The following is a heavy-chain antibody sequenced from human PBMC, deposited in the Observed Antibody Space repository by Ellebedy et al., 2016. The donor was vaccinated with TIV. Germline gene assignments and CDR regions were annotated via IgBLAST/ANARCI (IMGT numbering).Heavy chain of an antibody. V-gene: IGHV5-10-1*01. Sequence: PGGSLRLSCKTSGYSFTTYWLSWVRKMPGKGLAWMARIDPSDSYTNYNPSFQDHVTSSIDKSTTSAYLQWRSLKASDTAMYYCGRHFASCGMDVWGQGTAVTVSS. CDR2: IDPSDSYT. CDR3: GRHFASCGMDV. CDR1: GYSFTTYW. J-gene: IGHJ6*02.